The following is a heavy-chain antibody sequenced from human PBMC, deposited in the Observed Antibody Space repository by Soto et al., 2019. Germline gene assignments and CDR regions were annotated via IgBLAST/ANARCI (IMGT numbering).Heavy chain of an antibody. Sequence: EVRLVESGGGLVQPGGSLRLSCAASGFTVSSNYMSWVRQAPGKGLEWVSVIYSGGSTYYADSVKGRFTISRDNSKNTLYLQMNSLRAEDTAVYYCARDKCSGGSCYYFDYWGQGTLVTVSS. D-gene: IGHD2-15*01. CDR1: GFTVSSNY. V-gene: IGHV3-66*01. CDR2: IYSGGST. CDR3: ARDKCSGGSCYYFDY. J-gene: IGHJ4*02.